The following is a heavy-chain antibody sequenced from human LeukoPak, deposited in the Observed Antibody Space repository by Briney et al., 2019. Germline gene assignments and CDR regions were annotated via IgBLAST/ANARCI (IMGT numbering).Heavy chain of an antibody. D-gene: IGHD3-22*01. CDR2: ISAYNGNT. CDR1: GYTFTSYG. Sequence: ASVKVSCKASGYTFTSYGISWVRQAPGQGLEWMGWISAYNGNTNYAQKLQGRVTMTTDTSTSTAYMELRSLRSDDTAVYYCARGLMYYYDSSGYSPGDYWGQGTLVTVSS. V-gene: IGHV1-18*01. J-gene: IGHJ4*02. CDR3: ARGLMYYYDSSGYSPGDY.